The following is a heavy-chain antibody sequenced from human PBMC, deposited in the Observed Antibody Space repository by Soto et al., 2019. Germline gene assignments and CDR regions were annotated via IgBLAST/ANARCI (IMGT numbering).Heavy chain of an antibody. D-gene: IGHD5-18*01. Sequence: SVKVSCKASGGTFSSYAISWVRQAPGQGLEWMGGIIPIFGTANYAQKFQGRVTITADESTSTAYMELSSLRSEDTAVYYCASTVGSDTAMVNHYYYYYGMDVWGQGTTVTVYS. CDR1: GGTFSSYA. V-gene: IGHV1-69*13. CDR2: IIPIFGTA. CDR3: ASTVGSDTAMVNHYYYYYGMDV. J-gene: IGHJ6*02.